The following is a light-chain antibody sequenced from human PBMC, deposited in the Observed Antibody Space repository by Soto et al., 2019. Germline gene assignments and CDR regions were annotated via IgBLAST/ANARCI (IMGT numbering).Light chain of an antibody. J-gene: IGKJ1*01. V-gene: IGKV3-20*01. Sequence: EIVLTQSPGTLSLSPGERATLSCRASQSVSSSYLAWYQQKPGQAPRLLIYGASSRATGIPDRFSGSASGTDFTFTILRLKPEDIAVYYCQQYGSSPRTFGQGTNVDI. CDR3: QQYGSSPRT. CDR1: QSVSSSY. CDR2: GAS.